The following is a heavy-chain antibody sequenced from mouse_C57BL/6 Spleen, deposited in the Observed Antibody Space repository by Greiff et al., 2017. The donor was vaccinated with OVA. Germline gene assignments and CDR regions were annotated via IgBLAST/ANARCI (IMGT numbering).Heavy chain of an antibody. CDR2: INPNYGTT. V-gene: IGHV1-39*01. Sequence: VQLQQSGPELVKPGASVKISCKASGYSFTDYNMNWVKQSNGKSLEWIGVINPNYGTTSYNQKFKGKATLTVDQSSSTAYMQLNSLTAEDSAVYSCARGGFYYDYDGGYFDVWGTGTTVTVSS. D-gene: IGHD2-4*01. CDR1: GYSFTDYN. CDR3: ARGGFYYDYDGGYFDV. J-gene: IGHJ1*03.